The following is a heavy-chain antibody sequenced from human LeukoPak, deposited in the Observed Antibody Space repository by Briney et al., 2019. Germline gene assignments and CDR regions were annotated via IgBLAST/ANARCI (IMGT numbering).Heavy chain of an antibody. J-gene: IGHJ4*02. D-gene: IGHD6-6*01. CDR3: AKYSKGSIAAGFDY. V-gene: IGHV3-23*01. CDR1: GFTFSSYA. Sequence: GGSLRLSCAASGFTFSSYAMSWVRQAPGKGLEWVSAISGSGGSTYYTDSVKGRFTISRDNSKNTLYLQMNSLRAEDTAVYYCAKYSKGSIAAGFDYWGQGTLVTVSS. CDR2: ISGSGGST.